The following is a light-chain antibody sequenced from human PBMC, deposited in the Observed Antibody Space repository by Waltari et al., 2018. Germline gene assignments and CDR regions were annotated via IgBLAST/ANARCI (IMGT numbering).Light chain of an antibody. CDR3: AAWDGGLNGLI. CDR1: RSNVGSNT. V-gene: IGLV1-44*01. J-gene: IGLJ2*01. Sequence: QSVLSQPPSESGTPGQRVTISCSGTRSNVGSNTVNWYQPLPGTSPKLLIYSNNHRPSGVPDRFSASKSGTSASLAISGLQSEDEGDYYCAAWDGGLNGLIFGGGTKLTVL. CDR2: SNN.